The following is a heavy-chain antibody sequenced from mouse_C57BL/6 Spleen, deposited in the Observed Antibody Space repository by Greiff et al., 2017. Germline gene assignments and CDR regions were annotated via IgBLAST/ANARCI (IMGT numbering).Heavy chain of an antibody. CDR3: ARSEYGSSSYYFDY. CDR1: GYAFSSSW. D-gene: IGHD1-1*01. CDR2: IYPGDGDT. Sequence: LVESGPELVKPGASVKISCKASGYAFSSSWMNWVKQRPGKGLEWIGRIYPGDGDTNYNGKFKGKATLTADKSSSTAYMQLSSLTSEDSAVYFCARSEYGSSSYYFDYWGQGTTLTVSS. V-gene: IGHV1-82*01. J-gene: IGHJ2*01.